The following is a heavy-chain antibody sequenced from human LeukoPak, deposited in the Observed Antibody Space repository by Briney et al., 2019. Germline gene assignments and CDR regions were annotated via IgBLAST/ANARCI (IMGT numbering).Heavy chain of an antibody. Sequence: KPGGSLRLSCAASGFSFSTYSMNWVRQAPGKGLEGVSSISSTGLYMFYADSVKGRFTISRDNAGNSLYLQMNSLRAEDTAVYYCATEKVYSSRRQVDYWGQGTLVTVSS. J-gene: IGHJ4*02. CDR2: ISSTGLYM. CDR1: GFSFSTYS. D-gene: IGHD6-13*01. CDR3: ATEKVYSSRRQVDY. V-gene: IGHV3-21*01.